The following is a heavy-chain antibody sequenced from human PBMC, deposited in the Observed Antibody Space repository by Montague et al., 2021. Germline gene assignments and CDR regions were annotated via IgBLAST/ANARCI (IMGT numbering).Heavy chain of an antibody. CDR3: ARQGLYASGGFFI. J-gene: IGHJ4*02. CDR1: GDSINGWY. V-gene: IGHV4-59*01. CDR2: VYISGTT. D-gene: IGHD2-15*01. Sequence: SETLSLTCTVSGDSINGWYWSWIRHPPDTGLEWIGSVYISGTTNNYPSLKSRVTMSADTSKNQVSLKVNPVTAADTAVYYCARQGLYASGGFFIWGQGTMVTVSS.